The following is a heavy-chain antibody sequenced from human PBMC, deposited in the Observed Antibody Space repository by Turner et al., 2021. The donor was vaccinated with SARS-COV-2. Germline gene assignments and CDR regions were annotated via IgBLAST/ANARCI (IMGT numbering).Heavy chain of an antibody. J-gene: IGHJ4*02. V-gene: IGHV1-69*04. D-gene: IGHD3-22*01. Sequence: QVQLVQSGAEVKKPGSSVKVSCKASGGTFSSYAINWVRQAPGQGLEWRGRIIPMFGIANYAQKFQGRVTITADKSTSTAYMELSSLRSEDTAVYYCARGGYYYDSSGYPFDYWGQGTLVTVSS. CDR2: IIPMFGIA. CDR3: ARGGYYYDSSGYPFDY. CDR1: GGTFSSYA.